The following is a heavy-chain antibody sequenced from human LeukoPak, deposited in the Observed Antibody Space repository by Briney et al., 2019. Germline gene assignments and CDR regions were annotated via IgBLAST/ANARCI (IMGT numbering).Heavy chain of an antibody. CDR2: ISSSGSYI. V-gene: IGHV3-21*01. J-gene: IGHJ4*02. Sequence: GGSLRLSCAASGFTFRSYSMNWVRQAPGKGLEWVSSISSSGSYIYYADSLKGRFTISRDNAKNSLYLQMNSLRAEDTAVYYCARARDYYGSGRGSRGNDYWGQGTLVTVSS. CDR3: ARARDYYGSGRGSRGNDY. D-gene: IGHD3-10*01. CDR1: GFTFRSYS.